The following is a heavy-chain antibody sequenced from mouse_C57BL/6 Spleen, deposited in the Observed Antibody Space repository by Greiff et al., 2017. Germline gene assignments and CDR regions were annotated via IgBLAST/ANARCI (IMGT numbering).Heavy chain of an antibody. J-gene: IGHJ2*01. D-gene: IGHD2-5*01. Sequence: VQLKESGPELVKPGASVKLSCKASGYTFTSYEINWVKQRPGQGLEWIGWIYPRDGSTKYNEKFKGKATLTVDTSSSTAYMELHSLTSEDSAVYFCASGYYSNYVDYWGQGTTLTVSS. CDR1: GYTFTSYE. CDR2: IYPRDGST. V-gene: IGHV1-85*01. CDR3: ASGYYSNYVDY.